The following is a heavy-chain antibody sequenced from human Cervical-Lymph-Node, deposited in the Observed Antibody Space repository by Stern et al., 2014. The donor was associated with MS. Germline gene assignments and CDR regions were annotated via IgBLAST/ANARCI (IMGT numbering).Heavy chain of an antibody. CDR1: GYSFTSYW. V-gene: IGHV5-51*01. CDR2: IYPGDSDT. J-gene: IGHJ4*02. D-gene: IGHD3-10*01. CDR3: ARHAPGSQLDY. Sequence: VQLVQSGAEVKKPGESLKISCKGSGYSFTSYWIGWVRQTPGKGLEWMGIIYPGDSDTRYTPAFQGQVTIPADKSHNTPYLQWRSLKASDTAMYYCARHAPGSQLDYWGQGTLVTVSS.